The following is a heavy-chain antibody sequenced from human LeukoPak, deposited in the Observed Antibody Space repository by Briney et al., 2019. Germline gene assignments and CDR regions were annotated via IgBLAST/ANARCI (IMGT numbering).Heavy chain of an antibody. Sequence: SGPTLVNPTQTLTLTCTFSGFSLSTSGVGVGWIRQPPGKALEWLAPIYWNDDKRYSPSLKSRLTITKDTSKNQVVLTMTNMDPVDTATYYCAHRVDYYDSSGYYLYYFDYWGQGTLVTVSS. V-gene: IGHV2-5*01. CDR2: IYWNDDK. CDR3: AHRVDYYDSSGYYLYYFDY. D-gene: IGHD3-22*01. CDR1: GFSLSTSGVG. J-gene: IGHJ4*02.